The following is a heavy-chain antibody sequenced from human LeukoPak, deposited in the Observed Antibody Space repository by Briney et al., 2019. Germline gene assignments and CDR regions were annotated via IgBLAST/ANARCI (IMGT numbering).Heavy chain of an antibody. J-gene: IGHJ4*02. CDR3: ATPGSSWSFPFAY. D-gene: IGHD6-13*01. CDR2: MNPKSGNR. CDR1: GYTFTRFD. Sequence: GASVKVSCKASGYTFTRFDINGVRQATGQGLEWMGWMNPKSGNRAYAQTFQGRVTMTRNTYISTAYMELSTLRSEHKAVYYCATPGSSWSFPFAYWGQGTLVTVSS. V-gene: IGHV1-8*01.